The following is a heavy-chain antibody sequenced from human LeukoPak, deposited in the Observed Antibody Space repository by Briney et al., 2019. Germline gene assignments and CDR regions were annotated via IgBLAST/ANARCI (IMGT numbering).Heavy chain of an antibody. V-gene: IGHV5-51*01. CDR2: IYPGDSDT. J-gene: IGHJ6*03. D-gene: IGHD1-26*01. CDR3: ARQVGATEYYYYYMDV. Sequence: GESLKISCKGSGYSFTSYWIGWVRQMPGKGLEWMGIIYPGDSDTRYSPSFQGQVTISADKSISTAYLQWSSLKASDTAMYYCARQVGATEYYYYYMDVWGKGTTVTVSS. CDR1: GYSFTSYW.